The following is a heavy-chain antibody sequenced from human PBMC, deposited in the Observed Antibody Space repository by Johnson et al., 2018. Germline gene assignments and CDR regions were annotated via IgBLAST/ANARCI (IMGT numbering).Heavy chain of an antibody. J-gene: IGHJ3*02. Sequence: VELVQSGAEVKEHRESLKISCKSSGYSFNTYWIAWVRQMPGKGLEWMGIIYPGDSDTRYSPSFQGQVTTAADKSISTAHRQWSSLKTSDTAIYYGARRDATSSGSSGEGAFDIWGQGTLVTVSS. D-gene: IGHD1-26*01. CDR3: ARRDATSSGSSGEGAFDI. CDR2: IYPGDSDT. CDR1: GYSFNTYW. V-gene: IGHV5-51*01.